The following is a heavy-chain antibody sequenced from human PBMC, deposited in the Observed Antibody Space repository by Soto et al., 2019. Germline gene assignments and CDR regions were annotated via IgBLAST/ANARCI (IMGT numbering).Heavy chain of an antibody. CDR1: GFTFSNYW. J-gene: IGHJ4*02. Sequence: EVQLVESGGDLLQPGGSLRLSCEVSGFTFSNYWMHWVRQAPGEGLVWVSRIDTDGSTTNYADSAHGRFTISRDNAKSTLYLQMNSLRVEDTAVYYCARDVGGKFGYWGQGTLVTVSS. CDR3: ARDVGGKFGY. CDR2: IDTDGSTT. D-gene: IGHD2-15*01. V-gene: IGHV3-74*01.